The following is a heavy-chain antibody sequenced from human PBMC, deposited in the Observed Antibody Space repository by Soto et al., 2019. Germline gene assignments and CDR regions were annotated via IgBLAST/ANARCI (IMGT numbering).Heavy chain of an antibody. Sequence: SETLSLTCTVSGGSIISYYWSWIRQPPGKGLEWIGYIYYSGSTNYNPSLKSRVTISVDTSKNQFSLKLSSVTAADTAVYYCARHNYGSGSTYFXYWGQGTLVXVSS. V-gene: IGHV4-59*08. CDR2: IYYSGST. J-gene: IGHJ4*02. CDR1: GGSIISYY. D-gene: IGHD3-10*01. CDR3: ARHNYGSGSTYFXY.